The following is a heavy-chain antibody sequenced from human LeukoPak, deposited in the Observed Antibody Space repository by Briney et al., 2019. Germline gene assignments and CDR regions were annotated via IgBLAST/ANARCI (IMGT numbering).Heavy chain of an antibody. J-gene: IGHJ5*02. CDR1: GGSISSYY. Sequence: SETLSLTCTVSGGSISSYYWSWIRQPPGKGLEWIGYIYYSGSTNYNPSLKSRVTISVDTSKNQFSLKLSSVTAADTAVYYCARGYCSGGSCSGGNWFDPWGQGTLVTVSS. V-gene: IGHV4-59*08. D-gene: IGHD2-15*01. CDR2: IYYSGST. CDR3: ARGYCSGGSCSGGNWFDP.